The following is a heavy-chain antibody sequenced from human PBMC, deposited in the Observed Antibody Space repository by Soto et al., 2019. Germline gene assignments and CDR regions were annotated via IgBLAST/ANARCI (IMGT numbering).Heavy chain of an antibody. J-gene: IGHJ6*02. CDR3: VSKLGPYYYGLDV. V-gene: IGHV4-4*02. D-gene: IGHD3-16*01. Sequence: SETRSITCTVYGDSITNNHWWSWVRQPPGKGPELIGEIYHTGIANYNPSLESRVAFSVDKSKNQFSLSLTSVTAADTAVYYCVSKLGPYYYGLDVWGQGTTVTVSS. CDR2: IYHTGIA. CDR1: GDSITNNHW.